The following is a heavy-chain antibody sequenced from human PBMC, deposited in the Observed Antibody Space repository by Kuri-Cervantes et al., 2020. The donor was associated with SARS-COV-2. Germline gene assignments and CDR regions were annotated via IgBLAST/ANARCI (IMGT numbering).Heavy chain of an antibody. CDR3: ARGVTPNYGMDV. V-gene: IGHV1-46*01. J-gene: IGHJ6*02. D-gene: IGHD2-21*02. CDR1: GYTFTSYY. Sequence: ASVKVSCKASGYTFTSYYMHWVRQAPGQGLEWMGIINPSGGSTSYAQKFQGRVTMTRDTSTSTVYMELSSLRSDDTAMYYCARGVTPNYGMDVWGQGTTVTVSS. CDR2: INPSGGST.